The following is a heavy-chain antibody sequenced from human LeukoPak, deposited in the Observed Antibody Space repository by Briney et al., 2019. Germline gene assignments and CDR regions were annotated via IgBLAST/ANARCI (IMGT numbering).Heavy chain of an antibody. D-gene: IGHD2-15*01. CDR2: IYGDDDK. CDR3: AHRLGYCSGGSCYPDAFDI. CDR1: GFSLSTSGVG. Sequence: KKSGPTLVKPTQTLTLTCTFSGFSLSTSGVGVGWIRQPPGKALEWLALIYGDDDKRYCPSLKSKLAITKDTSKNQVVLTMTNMDPVDTATYYCAHRLGYCSGGSCYPDAFDIWGQGTMVTVSS. V-gene: IGHV2-5*02. J-gene: IGHJ3*02.